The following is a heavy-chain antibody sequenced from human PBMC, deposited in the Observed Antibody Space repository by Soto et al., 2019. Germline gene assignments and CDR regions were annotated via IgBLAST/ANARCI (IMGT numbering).Heavy chain of an antibody. CDR1: CGSISSGGYY. V-gene: IGHV4-31*03. CDR3: AREIIAAAGPAPSNAFDI. J-gene: IGHJ3*02. Sequence: LSLTCTVSCGSISSGGYYWSWIRQHPVKCLEWIGYIYYSGSTYYNPSLKSRVTISVDTSKNQFSLKLSSVTAADTAVYYCAREIIAAAGPAPSNAFDIWGQGTMVTVSS. D-gene: IGHD6-13*01. CDR2: IYYSGST.